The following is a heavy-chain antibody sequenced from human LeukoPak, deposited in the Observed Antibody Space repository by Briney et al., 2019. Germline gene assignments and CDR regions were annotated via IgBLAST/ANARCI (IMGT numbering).Heavy chain of an antibody. J-gene: IGHJ2*01. CDR2: IVVGSGNT. V-gene: IGHV1-58*01. CDR3: AASPGTYWYFDL. CDR1: GFTFTSSA. Sequence: SVKVSCKASGFTFTSSAVQWVRQARGQRLEWIGWIVVGSGNTNYAQKFQERVTITRDMSTSTAYMELSSLRSEDTAVYYCAASPGTYWYFDLWGRGTLVTVSS.